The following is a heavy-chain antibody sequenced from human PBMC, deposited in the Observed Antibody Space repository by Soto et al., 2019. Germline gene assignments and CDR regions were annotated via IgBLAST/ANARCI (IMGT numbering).Heavy chain of an antibody. CDR2: IGAYNGNT. CDR3: ARDPGSFYYDAVVTLDF. D-gene: IGHD3-22*01. Sequence: QVQLVQSGAEVKKPGASVKLSCKASGYTFSSFGIAWVRQAPGQGREWMGWIGAYNGNTNYAQKVQGRVTMTTDTSTSTAYIELRSLRSDDTAVYYCARDPGSFYYDAVVTLDFWGQGTLVTVAS. V-gene: IGHV1-18*01. J-gene: IGHJ4*02. CDR1: GYTFSSFG.